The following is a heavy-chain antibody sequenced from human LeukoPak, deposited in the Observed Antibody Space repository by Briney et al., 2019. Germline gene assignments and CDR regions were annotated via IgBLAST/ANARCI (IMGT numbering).Heavy chain of an antibody. CDR2: IYPGDSDT. J-gene: IGHJ4*02. D-gene: IGHD4-17*01. CDR1: GYSFTSYW. V-gene: IGHV5-51*01. CDR3: ASTTVTTLGGVTY. Sequence: GESLKISCKGSGYSFTSYWIGWVRQMPGKGLEWMGIIYPGDSDTRYSPSFQGHVTISADKSISTAYLQWSSLKASDTAMYYCASTTVTTLGGVTYWGQGTLVTVSS.